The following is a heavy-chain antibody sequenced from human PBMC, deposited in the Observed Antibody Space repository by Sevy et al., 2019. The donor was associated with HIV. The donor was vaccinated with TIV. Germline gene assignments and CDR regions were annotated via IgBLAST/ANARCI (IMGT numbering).Heavy chain of an antibody. CDR1: GFTFINYA. D-gene: IGHD1-20*01. CDR3: AKDFCRTDNCADLSDY. V-gene: IGHV3-23*01. CDR2: IYPTGDVT. J-gene: IGHJ4*02. Sequence: GGSLRLSCPASGFTFINYAMTWVRQAPGKGLEWVSSIYPTGDVTFYAESVKGRFIISRDSSKNTLFLQMNSLRAEDTAVYYCAKDFCRTDNCADLSDYWGQGTLVTVSS.